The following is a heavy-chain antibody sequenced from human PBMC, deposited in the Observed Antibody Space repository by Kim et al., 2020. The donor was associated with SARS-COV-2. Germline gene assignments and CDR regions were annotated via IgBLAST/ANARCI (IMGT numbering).Heavy chain of an antibody. CDR1: GFTFSSYD. J-gene: IGHJ6*02. D-gene: IGHD4-17*01. CDR2: IGTAGDT. Sequence: GGSLRLSCAASGFTFSSYDMHWVRQATGKGLEWVSAIGTAGDTYYPGSVKGRFTISRENAKNSLYLQMNSLRAGDTAVYYCARALGDYGGAQWGYYYYSGMDVWGQGTTVTVSS. V-gene: IGHV3-13*01. CDR3: ARALGDYGGAQWGYYYYSGMDV.